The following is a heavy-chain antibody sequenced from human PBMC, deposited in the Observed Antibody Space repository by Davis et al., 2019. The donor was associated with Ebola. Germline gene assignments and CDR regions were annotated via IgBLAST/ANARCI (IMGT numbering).Heavy chain of an antibody. J-gene: IGHJ4*02. CDR3: AREVYSYGTGYFDY. V-gene: IGHV1-18*01. CDR1: GFTFTSYG. CDR2: ISAYNGNT. D-gene: IGHD5-18*01. Sequence: ASVKVSCKASGFTFTSYGISWVRQAPGQGLEWMGWISAYNGNTNYAQKLQGRVTMTTDTSTSTAYMELRSLRSDDTAVYYCAREVYSYGTGYFDYWGQGTLVTVSS.